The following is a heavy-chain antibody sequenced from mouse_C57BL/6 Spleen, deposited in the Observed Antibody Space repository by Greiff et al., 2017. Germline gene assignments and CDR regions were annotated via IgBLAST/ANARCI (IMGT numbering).Heavy chain of an antibody. CDR2: ISSGGSYT. J-gene: IGHJ2*01. CDR3: ARPYYYGSSHYFDY. CDR1: GFTFSSYG. D-gene: IGHD1-1*01. Sequence: EVKLMESGGDLVKPGGSLKLSCAASGFTFSSYGMSWVRQTPDKRLEWVATISSGGSYTYYPDSVKGRFTISRDNAKNTLYLQMSSLKSEDTAMYYCARPYYYGSSHYFDYWGQGTTLTVSS. V-gene: IGHV5-6*01.